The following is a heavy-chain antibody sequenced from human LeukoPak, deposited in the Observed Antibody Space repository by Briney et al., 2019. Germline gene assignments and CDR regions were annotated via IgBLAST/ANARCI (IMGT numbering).Heavy chain of an antibody. D-gene: IGHD3-3*01. CDR1: GGSFSGYY. Sequence: PSETLSLTCAVYGGSFSGYYWSWIRQPPGKGLEWIEEINHSGSTNYNPSLKSRVTISVDTSKNQFSLKLSSVTAADTAVYYCARARKYYFWSGYYFDYWGQGTLVTVSS. V-gene: IGHV4-34*01. J-gene: IGHJ4*02. CDR3: ARARKYYFWSGYYFDY. CDR2: INHSGST.